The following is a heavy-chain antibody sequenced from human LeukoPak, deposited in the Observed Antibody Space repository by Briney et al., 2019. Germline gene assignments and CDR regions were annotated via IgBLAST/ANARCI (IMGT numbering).Heavy chain of an antibody. CDR1: GFTFSSYG. V-gene: IGHV3-33*01. Sequence: GGSLRLSCAASGFTFSSYGMHWVRQAPGKGLEWVAVIWYDGSNKYYADSVKGRFAISKDNSKNTLYLQMNSLRAEDTAVYYCARVIAVAGSCDYWGQGTLVTVSS. J-gene: IGHJ4*02. CDR3: ARVIAVAGSCDY. D-gene: IGHD6-19*01. CDR2: IWYDGSNK.